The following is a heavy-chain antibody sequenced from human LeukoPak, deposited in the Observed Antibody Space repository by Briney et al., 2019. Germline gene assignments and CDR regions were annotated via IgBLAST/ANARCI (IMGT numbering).Heavy chain of an antibody. CDR2: IGISSGNT. Sequence: GGSLRLSRAASGFPFSDYIMIWVRQAPGKGLEWISYIGISSGNTKYAASVKGRFTISGDNAKSSLYLQMNSLRVEDTAVYYCARDYNYAFDNWGQGTLVTVSS. CDR3: ARDYNYAFDN. J-gene: IGHJ4*02. D-gene: IGHD1-1*01. CDR1: GFPFSDYI. V-gene: IGHV3-11*06.